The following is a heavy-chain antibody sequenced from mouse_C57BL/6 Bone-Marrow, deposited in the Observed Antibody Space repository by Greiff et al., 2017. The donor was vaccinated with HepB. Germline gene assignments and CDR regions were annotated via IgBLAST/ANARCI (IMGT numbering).Heavy chain of an antibody. CDR3: ARLTPYWYFDV. Sequence: EVMLVESGGGLVQPGGSLKLSCAASGFTFSDYGMAWVRQAPRKGPEWVAFISNLAYSIYYADTVTGRFTISRENAKKTLYLEMSSLRSEDTAMYYCARLTPYWYFDVWGTGTTVTVSS. CDR1: GFTFSDYG. D-gene: IGHD1-3*01. V-gene: IGHV5-15*01. J-gene: IGHJ1*03. CDR2: ISNLAYSI.